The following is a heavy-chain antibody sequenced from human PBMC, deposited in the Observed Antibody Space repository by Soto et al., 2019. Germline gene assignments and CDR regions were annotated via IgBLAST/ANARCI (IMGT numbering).Heavy chain of an antibody. CDR1: GFSLSTSGVG. J-gene: IGHJ4*02. D-gene: IGHD2-15*01. CDR2: IYWDDDK. Sequence: QITLKESGPTLVKPTQTLTLTCTFSGFSLSTSGVGVGWIRQPPGQALEWLALIYWDDDKRYSPSLKSRLTITKDTSKNQVVRTMTNMDPVDTATYYCAHRPSYCSGGSCYSGFDYWGQGTLVTVSS. CDR3: AHRPSYCSGGSCYSGFDY. V-gene: IGHV2-5*02.